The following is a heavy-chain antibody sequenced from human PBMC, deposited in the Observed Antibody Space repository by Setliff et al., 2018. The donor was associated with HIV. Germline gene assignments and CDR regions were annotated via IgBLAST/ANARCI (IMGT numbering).Heavy chain of an antibody. CDR1: GGSITSYY. CDR3: ARQIWNESPGYGFDP. V-gene: IGHV4-59*08. Sequence: PSETLSLTCTVSGGSITSYYWSWIRQPPGKGLEWIGYIYYSGSTNYNPSLKSRVTISVDTSKNQLSLRLSSVTAADTAVYYCARQIWNESPGYGFDPWGQGTLVTVS. J-gene: IGHJ5*02. CDR2: IYYSGST. D-gene: IGHD3-22*01.